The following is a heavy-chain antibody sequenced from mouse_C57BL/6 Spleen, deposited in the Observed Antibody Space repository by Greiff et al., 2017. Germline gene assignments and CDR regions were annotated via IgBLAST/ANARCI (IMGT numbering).Heavy chain of an antibody. Sequence: QVQLQQPGAELVMPGASVKLSCTASGYTFTSYWMHWVKQRPGQGLEWIGEIDPSDSYTNYNQKFKGKSTLTVDKSSSTAYMQLSSLTSEDSAVYYCARIGEGGYFDGWGTGTTVTVSS. CDR1: GYTFTSYW. V-gene: IGHV1-69*01. CDR3: ARIGEGGYFDG. D-gene: IGHD3-1*01. CDR2: IDPSDSYT. J-gene: IGHJ1*03.